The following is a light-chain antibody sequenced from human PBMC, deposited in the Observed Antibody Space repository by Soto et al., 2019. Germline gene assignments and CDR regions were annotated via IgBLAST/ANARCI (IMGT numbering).Light chain of an antibody. CDR2: GAS. J-gene: IGKJ3*01. V-gene: IGKV3D-15*01. Sequence: EIVLTQSPGTLSLSPGGRATLSCRASQNVSNNYLAWYQQKPGQAPRLLIYGASNRATGIPDRFSGSGSGTEFTLTISSLQSEDFAVYYCQQYNNWPFTFGPGTKVDIK. CDR3: QQYNNWPFT. CDR1: QNVSNN.